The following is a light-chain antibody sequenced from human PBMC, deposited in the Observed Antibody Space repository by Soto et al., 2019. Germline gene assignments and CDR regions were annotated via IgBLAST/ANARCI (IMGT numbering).Light chain of an antibody. CDR2: GAS. Sequence: EIVMTQSPATLSVSPGERATLSCRASQSVRSNLAWYQQKPGQAPRLLIYGASTRATGIPARFSGSGSGTEFTLTISILQSEDFAVYYCQQYNNWPITFGQGTRLEI. J-gene: IGKJ5*01. V-gene: IGKV3-15*01. CDR1: QSVRSN. CDR3: QQYNNWPIT.